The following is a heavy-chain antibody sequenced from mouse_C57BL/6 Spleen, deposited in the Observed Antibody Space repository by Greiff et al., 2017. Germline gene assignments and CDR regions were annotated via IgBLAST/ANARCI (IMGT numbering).Heavy chain of an antibody. V-gene: IGHV1-19*01. J-gene: IGHJ1*03. D-gene: IGHD2-3*01. CDR3: ARVDGPPDV. CDR1: GYTFTDYY. Sequence: EVQLQESGPVLVKPGASVKMSCKASGYTFTDYYMNWVKQSHGKSLEWIGVINPYNGGTSYNQKFKGKATLTVDKSSSTAYMELNSLTSEDSAVYYCARVDGPPDVWGTGTTVTVSS. CDR2: INPYNGGT.